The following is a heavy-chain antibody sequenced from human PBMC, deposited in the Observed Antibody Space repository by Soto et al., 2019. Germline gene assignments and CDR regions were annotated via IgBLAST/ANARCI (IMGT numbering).Heavy chain of an antibody. D-gene: IGHD2-21*01. CDR3: ANEVDVAFSSIQYGMNV. Sequence: GGSLRLSCAASGFTFNNFAMHWVRQAPGKGLEWVAFISYDGTYKYYADSVRGRFTVYRDNSKSTLFLQMNSLKFEDTAVYVCANEVDVAFSSIQYGMNVWGQGTRVTVSS. V-gene: IGHV3-30*14. CDR1: GFTFNNFA. J-gene: IGHJ6*02. CDR2: ISYDGTYK.